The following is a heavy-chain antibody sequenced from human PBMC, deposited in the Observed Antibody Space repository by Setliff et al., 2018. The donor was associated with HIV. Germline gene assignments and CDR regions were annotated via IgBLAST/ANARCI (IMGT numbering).Heavy chain of an antibody. CDR3: TRQWELRLCDY. CDR2: IKSKTDGGTT. CDR1: GFTFSNAW. Sequence: GGSLRLSCAASGFTFSNAWMSWVRQAPGKGLEWVGRIKSKTDGGTTDYAAPVKGRFTISRDDSKNTLYLQRNSLKTEDTAVYYCTRQWELRLCDYWGQGTLVTVSS. V-gene: IGHV3-15*01. J-gene: IGHJ4*02. D-gene: IGHD1-26*01.